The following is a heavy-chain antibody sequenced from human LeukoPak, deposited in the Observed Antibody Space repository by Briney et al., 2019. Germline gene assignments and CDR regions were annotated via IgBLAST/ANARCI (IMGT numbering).Heavy chain of an antibody. Sequence: GGSLRLSCVASGFTFSSYWMNWVRQPPGKGLEWVANIKQEGNEKYYVDFVKGRFTISRDNAEGSLYLQMDSLRAEDTAVYYCARGGSVWYNSFDMWGQGTMVAVSS. CDR2: IKQEGNEK. CDR3: ARGGSVWYNSFDM. D-gene: IGHD6-19*01. CDR1: GFTFSSYW. J-gene: IGHJ3*02. V-gene: IGHV3-7*03.